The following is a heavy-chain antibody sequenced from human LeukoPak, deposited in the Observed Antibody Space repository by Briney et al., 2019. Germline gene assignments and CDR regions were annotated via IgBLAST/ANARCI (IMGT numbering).Heavy chain of an antibody. CDR3: ASSSPYSGGYWGRYDY. Sequence: GASVKVSCKVSGYTLTELSMHWVRQAPGKGLEWMGGFDPEDGETIYAQKFQGRVTMTEDTSTDTAYMELSSLRSEDTAVYYCASSSPYSGGYWGRYDYWGQGTLVTVSS. J-gene: IGHJ4*02. V-gene: IGHV1-24*01. CDR1: GYTLTELS. CDR2: FDPEDGET. D-gene: IGHD1-26*01.